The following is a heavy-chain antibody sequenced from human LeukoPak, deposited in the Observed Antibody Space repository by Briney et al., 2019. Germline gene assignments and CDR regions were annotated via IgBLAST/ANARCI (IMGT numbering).Heavy chain of an antibody. J-gene: IGHJ6*02. CDR1: GFTFSSYA. D-gene: IGHD2-2*01. V-gene: IGHV3-30-3*01. CDR3: AREDIVVVPAAEYYYYYGMDV. Sequence: GGSLRLSCAASGFTFSSYAMHWVRQAPGKGLEWVAVISYDGSNKYYADSVKGRFTISRDNSKNTLYLQMNSLRAEDTAVYYCAREDIVVVPAAEYYYYYGMDVWGQGTTVTVSS. CDR2: ISYDGSNK.